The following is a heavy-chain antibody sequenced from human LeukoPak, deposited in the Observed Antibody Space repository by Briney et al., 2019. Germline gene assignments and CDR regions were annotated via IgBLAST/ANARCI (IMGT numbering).Heavy chain of an antibody. J-gene: IGHJ4*02. Sequence: PGGSLGLSCAASGFTFSSYDMSWVRQAPGKGLEWVSGISDSGSTTYHADSVKGRFTISRDNSKNTLYLQMNSLRAEDTAVYYCARSIAAAFDFWGQGILVTVSS. V-gene: IGHV3-23*01. CDR2: ISDSGSTT. CDR3: ARSIAAAFDF. CDR1: GFTFSSYD. D-gene: IGHD6-13*01.